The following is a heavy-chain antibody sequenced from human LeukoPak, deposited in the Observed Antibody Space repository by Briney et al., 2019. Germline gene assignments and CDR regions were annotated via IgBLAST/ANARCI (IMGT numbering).Heavy chain of an antibody. CDR1: GGSISSSGYY. D-gene: IGHD1-26*01. CDR3: ARHEYSGSYYGLSWFDP. CDR2: VYYSGST. V-gene: IGHV4-39*01. J-gene: IGHJ5*02. Sequence: SETLSLTCTVSGGSISSSGYYWGWIRQPPGKGLEWIASVYYSGSTYYHPSVKSRVPISVDTSKNQLSLKLSSLTAADTAVYYCARHEYSGSYYGLSWFDPWGQGTLVTVSS.